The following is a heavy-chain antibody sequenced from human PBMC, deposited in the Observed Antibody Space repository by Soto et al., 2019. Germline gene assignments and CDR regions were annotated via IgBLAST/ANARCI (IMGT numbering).Heavy chain of an antibody. CDR2: ISWNSGSI. D-gene: IGHD1-26*01. CDR3: AKDSGSYLGYFDY. J-gene: IGHJ4*02. Sequence: EVQLVESGGGLVQPGRSLRLSCAASGFTFDDYAMHWVRQAPGKGLEWVSGISWNSGSIGYADSVKGRFTISRDSAKNSLYLQMNSLRAEDTALYYCAKDSGSYLGYFDYWGQGTLVTVSS. V-gene: IGHV3-9*01. CDR1: GFTFDDYA.